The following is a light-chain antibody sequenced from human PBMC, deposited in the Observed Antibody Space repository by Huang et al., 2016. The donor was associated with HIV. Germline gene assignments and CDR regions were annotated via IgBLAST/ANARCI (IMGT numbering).Light chain of an antibody. J-gene: IGKJ3*01. V-gene: IGKV1-9*01. CDR3: LQLKSYPGT. Sequence: IQLTQSPSSLSASVGDRVTITCRARQAISSYLAWYQQKPGKAPKILSYAAATWESGVPSRFSGSGSGTDFTLTINTRQPEDFATYYCLQLKSYPGTFGPGTNVDV. CDR2: AAA. CDR1: QAISSY.